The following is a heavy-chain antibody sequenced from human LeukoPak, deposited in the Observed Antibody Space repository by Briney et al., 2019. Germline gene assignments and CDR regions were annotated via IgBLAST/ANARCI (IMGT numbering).Heavy chain of an antibody. CDR2: IYYSGIT. CDR1: GGSISSGDYY. CDR3: ARKQWLPPSGAFDI. D-gene: IGHD6-19*01. V-gene: IGHV4-30-4*02. J-gene: IGHJ3*02. Sequence: SETLSLTCTVSGGSISSGDYYWTWIRQPPGKGLEWIGYIYYSGITYYNPSLKSRVTISVDTSKNQFSLNLSSVTAADTAVYYCARKQWLPPSGAFDIWGQGTMVTVSS.